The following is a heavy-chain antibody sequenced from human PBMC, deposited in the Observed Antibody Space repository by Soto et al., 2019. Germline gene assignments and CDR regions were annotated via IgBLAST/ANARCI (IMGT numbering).Heavy chain of an antibody. V-gene: IGHV1-69*13. J-gene: IGHJ6*03. Sequence: ASVKVSCKASGGTFSSYAISWVRQAPGQGLEWMGGIIPIFGTANYAQKIQGRVTITADESTSTAYMELSSLRSEDTAVYYCARDRGAARYYYYYYMDVWGKGTTVTVSS. CDR3: ARDRGAARYYYYYYMDV. CDR1: GGTFSSYA. D-gene: IGHD6-6*01. CDR2: IIPIFGTA.